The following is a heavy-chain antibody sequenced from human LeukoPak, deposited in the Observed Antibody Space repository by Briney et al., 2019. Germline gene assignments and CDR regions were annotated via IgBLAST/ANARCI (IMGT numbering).Heavy chain of an antibody. V-gene: IGHV3-23*01. Sequence: GGSLRLSCAASGFTFSSYAMSWVRQAPGKGLEWVSAISGSGGSTYYADSVKGRFTISRDNSKNTLCLQMNSLRAEDTAVYYCARDTYYYDSSGSYYFDYWGQGTLVTVSS. D-gene: IGHD3-22*01. J-gene: IGHJ4*02. CDR1: GFTFSSYA. CDR2: ISGSGGST. CDR3: ARDTYYYDSSGSYYFDY.